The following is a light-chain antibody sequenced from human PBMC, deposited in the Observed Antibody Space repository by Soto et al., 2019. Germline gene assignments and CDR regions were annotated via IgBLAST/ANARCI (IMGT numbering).Light chain of an antibody. CDR1: SSNIGSNY. CDR2: RNN. CDR3: AASDDSLSGRV. J-gene: IGLJ2*01. Sequence: QSVLTQPPSASGTPGQRVTISCSGSSSNIGSNYVYWYQHLPGTAPKLLIYRNNQRPSGVPDRFSGSNSGTSASLAISGLRSEDEADYYCAASDDSLSGRVFGGGTKVTVL. V-gene: IGLV1-47*01.